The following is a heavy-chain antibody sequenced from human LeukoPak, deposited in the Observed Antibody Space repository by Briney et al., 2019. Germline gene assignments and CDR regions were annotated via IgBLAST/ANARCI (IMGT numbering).Heavy chain of an antibody. CDR2: INPNSGGT. Sequence: GASVKVSCKASGYTFTGYYMHWVRQAPGQGLEWMGWINPNSGGTNYAQKFQGRVTMTRDTSISTAYMELSRLRSDDTAVYYCARAVHSYYDILTGYRNWFDPWGQGTLVTVSS. CDR3: ARAVHSYYDILTGYRNWFDP. V-gene: IGHV1-2*02. J-gene: IGHJ5*02. CDR1: GYTFTGYY. D-gene: IGHD3-9*01.